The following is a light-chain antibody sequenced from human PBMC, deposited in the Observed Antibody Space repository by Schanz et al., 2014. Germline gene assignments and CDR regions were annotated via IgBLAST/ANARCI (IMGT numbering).Light chain of an antibody. CDR3: QQYNYYWG. V-gene: IGKV1-39*01. CDR2: AAS. Sequence: DTQMTQSPSSLSASVGDRVTITCRASQSISKNLNWYQHKPGKAPNLLIYAASSLQSGVPSRFSGSGSGTDFTLTISSLQPEDFATYYCQQYNYYWGFGQGTKVEIK. J-gene: IGKJ1*01. CDR1: QSISKN.